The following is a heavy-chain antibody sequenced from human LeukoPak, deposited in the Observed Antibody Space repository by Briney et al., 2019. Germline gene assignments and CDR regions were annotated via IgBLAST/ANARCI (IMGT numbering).Heavy chain of an antibody. CDR3: ARAKRELPSYYYYMDV. J-gene: IGHJ6*03. D-gene: IGHD1-26*01. Sequence: VASVKVSCKASGYTFTSYDINRVRQATGQGLEWMGWMNPNSGNTGYAQKFQGRVTMTRNTSISTAYMKLSSLRSEDTAVYYCARAKRELPSYYYYMDVWGKGTTVTVSS. V-gene: IGHV1-8*01. CDR2: MNPNSGNT. CDR1: GYTFTSYD.